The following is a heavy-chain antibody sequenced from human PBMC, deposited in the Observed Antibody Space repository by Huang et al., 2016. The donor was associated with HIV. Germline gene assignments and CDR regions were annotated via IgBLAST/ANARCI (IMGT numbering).Heavy chain of an antibody. Sequence: QVQLVESGGAVVHPGRSLRLSCTASGFPFNNYGMHWVRQAPGKGLEWVAVVSADGNTKKYVDSVKGRFTISIEKTQNMLYLQINNLRGEDTALYHCAKASRGGFELDFWGQGTLVTVSS. J-gene: IGHJ4*02. CDR3: AKASRGGFELDF. CDR1: GFPFNNYG. V-gene: IGHV3-30*18. D-gene: IGHD5-12*01. CDR2: VSADGNTK.